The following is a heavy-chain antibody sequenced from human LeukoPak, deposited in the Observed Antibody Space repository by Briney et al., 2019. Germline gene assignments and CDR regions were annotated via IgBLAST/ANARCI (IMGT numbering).Heavy chain of an antibody. V-gene: IGHV4-59*01. CDR1: GGSISSYY. D-gene: IGHD5-12*01. CDR3: ARLTGLRSDFDY. Sequence: SETPSLTCTVSGGSISSYYWSWIRQPPGKGLEWIGYIYYSGSTNYNPSLKSRVTISVDTSKNQFSLKLSSVTAADTAVYYCARLTGLRSDFDYWGQGTLVTVSS. J-gene: IGHJ4*02. CDR2: IYYSGST.